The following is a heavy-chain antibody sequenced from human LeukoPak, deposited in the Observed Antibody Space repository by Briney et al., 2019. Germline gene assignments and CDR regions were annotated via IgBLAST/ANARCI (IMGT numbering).Heavy chain of an antibody. J-gene: IGHJ4*02. CDR3: ARDRGPGYSYGVLDY. V-gene: IGHV3-33*01. Sequence: GGSLRLFCAASAFTFSSYGVHWVRQAPGKGVGWMAVMWYDGSNKYYADSVEGRFTISRDNSKNALYLQMNSLRAEDTAVYYCARDRGPGYSYGVLDYWGQGTLVTVSS. CDR2: MWYDGSNK. D-gene: IGHD5-18*01. CDR1: AFTFSSYG.